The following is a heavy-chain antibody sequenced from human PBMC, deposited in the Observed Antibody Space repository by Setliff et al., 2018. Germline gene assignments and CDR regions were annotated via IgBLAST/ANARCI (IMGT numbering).Heavy chain of an antibody. CDR2: IYYSGST. J-gene: IGHJ4*02. Sequence: LSLTCTVSGGSIRSSSYYWGWIRQPPEPPGKGLEWIGSIYYSGSTFYNPSLKSRVTISVDTSKNQFSLKLTSVTAADTAVYYCARSLGWQLHPSDYWGQGTLVTVSS. CDR1: GGSIRSSSYY. V-gene: IGHV4-39*07. D-gene: IGHD2-15*01. CDR3: ARSLGWQLHPSDY.